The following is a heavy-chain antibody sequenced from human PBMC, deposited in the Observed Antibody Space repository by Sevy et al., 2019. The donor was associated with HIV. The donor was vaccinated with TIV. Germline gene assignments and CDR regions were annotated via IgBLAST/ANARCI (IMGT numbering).Heavy chain of an antibody. CDR1: GFTFSRYW. D-gene: IGHD3-10*01. V-gene: IGHV3-7*03. CDR2: IKEDGSEK. CDR3: ASLFTGSGTYYNIAFDT. Sequence: GGSLRLSCTASGFTFSRYWMSWVRQAPGKGLEWVANIKEDGSEKNYVDSVKGRFTISRDNADDSLFLQMSSLRAEETAVYYCASLFTGSGTYYNIAFDTWGQGTMVTVSS. J-gene: IGHJ3*02.